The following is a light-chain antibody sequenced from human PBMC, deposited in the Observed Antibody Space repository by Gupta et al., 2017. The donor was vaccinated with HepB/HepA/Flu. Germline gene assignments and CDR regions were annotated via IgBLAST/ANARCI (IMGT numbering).Light chain of an antibody. CDR3: EAWDDSTNGVV. V-gene: IGLV1-44*01. CDR1: SSNIGSNT. Sequence: QSVLTQPHAASGTPGQRVTISCSGSSSNIGSNTVNWYQQLPGTAPKLLIYRNNQRPSGVPDRFSGSKSGTSASLDISGLQSEDEADYYCEAWDDSTNGVVFGGGTKLTVL. CDR2: RNN. J-gene: IGLJ3*02.